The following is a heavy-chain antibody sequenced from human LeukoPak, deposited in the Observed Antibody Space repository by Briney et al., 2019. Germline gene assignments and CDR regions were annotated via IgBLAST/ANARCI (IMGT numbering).Heavy chain of an antibody. V-gene: IGHV3-21*01. CDR1: GFTFSSYS. CDR3: ARVIVYYDSSGYYYADYYYYMDV. CDR2: ISSSSSYI. J-gene: IGHJ6*03. Sequence: GGSLRLSCAASGFTFSSYSMNWVRQAPGKGLEWVSSISSSSSYIYYADSVKGRFTISRDNAKNSLYLQMNSLRAEDTAVYYCARVIVYYDSSGYYYADYYYYMDVWGKGTTVTISS. D-gene: IGHD3-22*01.